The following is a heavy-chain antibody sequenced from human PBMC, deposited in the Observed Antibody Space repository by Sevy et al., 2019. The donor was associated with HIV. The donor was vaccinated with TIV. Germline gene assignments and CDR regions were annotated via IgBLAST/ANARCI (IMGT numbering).Heavy chain of an antibody. J-gene: IGHJ3*02. Sequence: SGPTLVKPTQTLTLTCTFSGFSLCTSGVGVGWFRQPPGKALEWLALIYRNDDKRYSPSLKSRLTITKDTSKNQVVLTMTNMDPVDTATYYCAHRRGYSGYDLMDAFDIWGQGTMVTVSS. CDR1: GFSLCTSGVG. CDR2: IYRNDDK. D-gene: IGHD5-12*01. V-gene: IGHV2-5*01. CDR3: AHRRGYSGYDLMDAFDI.